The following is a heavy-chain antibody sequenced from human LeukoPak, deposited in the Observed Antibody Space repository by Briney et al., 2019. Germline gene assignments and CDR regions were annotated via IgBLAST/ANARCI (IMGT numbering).Heavy chain of an antibody. Sequence: GGSLRLSCAASGFTFSRYSMNWVRQAPGKGLEWVSSISSSSSYIYYADSVKGRFTISRDNAKNSLYLQMNSLRAEDTAVYYCARDSYGSGSYYTDYWGQGTLVTVSS. V-gene: IGHV3-21*01. CDR1: GFTFSRYS. CDR3: ARDSYGSGSYYTDY. J-gene: IGHJ4*02. D-gene: IGHD3-10*01. CDR2: ISSSSSYI.